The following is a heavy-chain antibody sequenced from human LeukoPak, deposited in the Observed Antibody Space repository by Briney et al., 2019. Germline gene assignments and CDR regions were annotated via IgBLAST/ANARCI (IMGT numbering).Heavy chain of an antibody. CDR3: VTGLGYCSTTSCYGGFDY. D-gene: IGHD2-2*01. CDR1: GLTFNTYG. CDR2: ISISGDSA. J-gene: IGHJ4*02. V-gene: IGHV3-23*01. Sequence: GGSLRLSCAASGLTFNTYGMSWVRQAPGKGLEWVSGISISGDSAFYADSVKGRFCISRDNSRNTLYLQMNSLRIEDTAVYYCVTGLGYCSTTSCYGGFDYWGQGTLVTVSS.